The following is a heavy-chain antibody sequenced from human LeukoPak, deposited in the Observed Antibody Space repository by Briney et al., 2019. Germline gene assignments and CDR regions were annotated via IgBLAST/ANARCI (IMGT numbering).Heavy chain of an antibody. V-gene: IGHV1-2*02. CDR2: INPNSGGT. Sequence: ASVKVSCKASGYTFTGYYMHWVRQAPGQGLEWMGWINPNSGGTNYAQKFQGRVTMTRDTSISTAYMELSRLRSDDTAVYYCARERIAVAGMIDYWGQGTLVTVSS. D-gene: IGHD6-19*01. J-gene: IGHJ4*02. CDR3: ARERIAVAGMIDY. CDR1: GYTFTGYY.